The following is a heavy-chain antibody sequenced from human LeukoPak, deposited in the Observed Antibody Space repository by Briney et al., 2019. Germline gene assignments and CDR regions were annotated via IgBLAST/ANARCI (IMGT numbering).Heavy chain of an antibody. D-gene: IGHD6-13*01. Sequence: ASAKVSCKASGYTFTDYYMHWVRQAPGQGLEWMGWINPNSGGTNYAQKFQGRVTMTRDTSISTAYMELSRLRSDDTAVYYCARRYSSSWYYFDYWGQGTLVTVSS. J-gene: IGHJ4*02. V-gene: IGHV1-2*02. CDR3: ARRYSSSWYYFDY. CDR1: GYTFTDYY. CDR2: INPNSGGT.